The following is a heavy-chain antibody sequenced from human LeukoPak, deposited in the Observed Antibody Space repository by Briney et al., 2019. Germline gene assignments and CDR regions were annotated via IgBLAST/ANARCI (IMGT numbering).Heavy chain of an antibody. D-gene: IGHD3-10*01. CDR3: ARLPTVNYYGSEPYGPLDYYYGMDV. CDR2: INPSGGST. CDR1: GYTFTSYY. J-gene: IGHJ6*02. V-gene: IGHV1-46*01. Sequence: ASVKVSCRASGYTFTSYYMHWVRQAPGQGLEWMGIINPSGGSTSYAQKFQGRVTMTRDTSKNQFSLKLSSVTAADTAVYYCARLPTVNYYGSEPYGPLDYYYGMDVWGQGTTVTVSS.